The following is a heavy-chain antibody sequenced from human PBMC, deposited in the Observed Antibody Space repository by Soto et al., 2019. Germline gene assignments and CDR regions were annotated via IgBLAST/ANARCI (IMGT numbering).Heavy chain of an antibody. Sequence: EVQLLESGGGLVQPGESLRLSCAASGFTFSSYAMSWVRQAPGKGLEWVSVISGSDDSTYYADSVKGRFTISRDNSKNTLYLQMNSLRAEDTDVYYWATRSRWSTFDYWGQGTLVTVSS. CDR2: ISGSDDST. V-gene: IGHV3-23*01. J-gene: IGHJ4*02. CDR1: GFTFSSYA. D-gene: IGHD6-13*01. CDR3: ATRSRWSTFDY.